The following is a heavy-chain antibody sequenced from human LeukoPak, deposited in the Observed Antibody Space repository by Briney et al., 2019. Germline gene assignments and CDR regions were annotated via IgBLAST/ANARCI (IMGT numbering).Heavy chain of an antibody. D-gene: IGHD2-15*01. Sequence: GRSLRLSCAASGFTFSSYGMHWVRQAPGKGLEWVAVISYDGSNKYYAGSVKGRFTISRDNSKNTLYLQMNSLRAEDTAVYYCARDRIGNAFDIWGQGTMVTVSS. CDR1: GFTFSSYG. CDR3: ARDRIGNAFDI. J-gene: IGHJ3*02. V-gene: IGHV3-30*03. CDR2: ISYDGSNK.